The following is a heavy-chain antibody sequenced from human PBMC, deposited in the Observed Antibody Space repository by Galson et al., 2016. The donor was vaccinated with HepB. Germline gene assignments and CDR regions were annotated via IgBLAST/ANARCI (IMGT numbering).Heavy chain of an antibody. V-gene: IGHV3-30*18. CDR3: AKGCTNYDLLSGNCPFDF. CDR2: ISYDGNNK. CDR1: GLSFSAYG. Sequence: SLRLSCAASGLSFSAYGMHWARQTPGKGLEWVAVISYDGNNKYYADSVKGRFIISRDNAKSTLFLQMNSLRTDDTAVYYCAKGCTNYDLLSGNCPFDFWGQGTLVTVSS. D-gene: IGHD3-3*01. J-gene: IGHJ4*02.